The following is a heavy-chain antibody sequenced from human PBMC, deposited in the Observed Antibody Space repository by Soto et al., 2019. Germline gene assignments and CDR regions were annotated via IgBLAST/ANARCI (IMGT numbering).Heavy chain of an antibody. CDR1: GFTFSMVG. Sequence: QVQLVESGGGVVPPGRSLRLSCVASGFTFSMVGMHWVRQAPGKALEWSAIIWYDGSNSYYADSARGRFTISRDNSKKTVFRKMNSPNAEDTAVYYSARHNSSSTVVSSISQEGDFDTWGQVTLVTVSS. CDR2: IWYDGSNS. J-gene: IGHJ4*02. CDR3: ARHNSSSTVVSSISQEGDFDT. D-gene: IGHD3-22*01. V-gene: IGHV3-33*01.